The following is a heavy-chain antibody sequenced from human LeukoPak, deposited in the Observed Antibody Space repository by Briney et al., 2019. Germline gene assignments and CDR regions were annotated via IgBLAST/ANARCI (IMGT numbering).Heavy chain of an antibody. J-gene: IGHJ5*02. Sequence: SGTLSLTCAVSGGSISSSNWWSWVRQPPGKGLEWIEEIYHSGSTNYNPSLKSRVTISVDKSKNQFPLKLSSVTAADTAVYYCASGRITMVRGVIITGWFDPWGQGTLVTVSS. D-gene: IGHD3-10*01. CDR1: GGSISSSNW. CDR3: ASGRITMVRGVIITGWFDP. V-gene: IGHV4-4*02. CDR2: IYHSGST.